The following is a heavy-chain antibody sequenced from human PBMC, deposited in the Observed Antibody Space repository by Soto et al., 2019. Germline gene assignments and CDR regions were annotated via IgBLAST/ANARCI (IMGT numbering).Heavy chain of an antibody. CDR1: GFTFSSYE. CDR3: ARESCSTSSCSYRYGIDV. CDR2: ISSSGSSI. J-gene: IGHJ6*02. Sequence: PGGSLRLSCATSGFTFSSYEMNWVRRAPGKGLEWVSYISSSGSSIYYADSVKGRFTISRGNAKNSLYLQMSSLRAEDTAVYYCARESCSTSSCSYRYGIDVWGQGXTVTV. D-gene: IGHD2-2*01. V-gene: IGHV3-48*03.